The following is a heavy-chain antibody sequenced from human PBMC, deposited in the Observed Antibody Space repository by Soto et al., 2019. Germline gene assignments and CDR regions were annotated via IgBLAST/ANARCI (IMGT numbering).Heavy chain of an antibody. CDR3: ARGRYCLTGRCFPNWFDS. V-gene: IGHV4-30-4*01. D-gene: IGHD2-15*01. J-gene: IGHJ5*01. CDR2: IYKSATT. CDR1: GDSISTVDYF. Sequence: SETLSLTCSVSGDSISTVDYFWAWIRQPPGQALEYIGYIYKSATTYYNPSFEGRVAISLDTSKSHFSLNVTSVTAADTAVYFCARGRYCLTGRCFPNWFDSWGQGTLVTVSS.